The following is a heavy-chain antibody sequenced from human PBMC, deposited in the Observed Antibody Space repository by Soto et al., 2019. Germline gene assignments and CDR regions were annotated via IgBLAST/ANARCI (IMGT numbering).Heavy chain of an antibody. CDR1: GFMFSSYA. CDR2: ISGSGDNT. V-gene: IGHV3-23*01. CDR3: AKTFFSGSGSYRGWFDP. Sequence: EVQLLESGEGLVQFGGSLRLSCAASGFMFSSYAMTWVRQAPGKGLEWVSVISGSGDNTYYADSVKGRFTISRDGSKDTLYLQMNSLRADDTAVYYCAKTFFSGSGSYRGWFDPWGQGTQVTVSS. J-gene: IGHJ5*02. D-gene: IGHD3-10*01.